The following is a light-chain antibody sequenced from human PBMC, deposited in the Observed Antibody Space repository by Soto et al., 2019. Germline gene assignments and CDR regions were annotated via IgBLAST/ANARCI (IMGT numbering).Light chain of an antibody. J-gene: IGKJ1*01. CDR2: GAS. CDR1: QTITNF. Sequence: DIQMTQSPSSLFASVGARVTVTCRASQTITNFLNWYHQKPGKAPKLLIYGASSLQSGVPSRFSGGGSGTTFTLTINSGQPEDFGIYYCQQSHSSPRTFGQGTTV. V-gene: IGKV1-39*01. CDR3: QQSHSSPRT.